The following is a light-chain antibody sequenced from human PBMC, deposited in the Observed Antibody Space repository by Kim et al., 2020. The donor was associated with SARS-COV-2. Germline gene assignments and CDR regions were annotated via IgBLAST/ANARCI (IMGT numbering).Light chain of an antibody. CDR2: DVS. Sequence: GQPFTISCTETSSDVGGYNYVSWYQQHPGKAPKLMIYDVSKRPSGVSNRFSGSKSGNTASLTISGLQAKDEADYYCSSYTSSSNYVFGTGTKVTVL. J-gene: IGLJ1*01. V-gene: IGLV2-14*04. CDR3: SSYTSSSNYV. CDR1: SSDVGGYNY.